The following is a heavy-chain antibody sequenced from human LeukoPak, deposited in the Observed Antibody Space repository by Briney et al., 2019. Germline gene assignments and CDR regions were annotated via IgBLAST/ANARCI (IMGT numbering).Heavy chain of an antibody. CDR1: GFTLSTNA. CDR2: ISGSGAST. Sequence: GGSLRLSCLTSGFTLSTNAMSWFRQAPGKGLEWISGISGSGASTYYADSVKGRFTISRDDSRNTLYLQMNSLRAEDTAVYYCTRGRAGIGYWGQGTLVTVSS. D-gene: IGHD3-16*02. J-gene: IGHJ4*02. CDR3: TRGRAGIGY. V-gene: IGHV3-23*01.